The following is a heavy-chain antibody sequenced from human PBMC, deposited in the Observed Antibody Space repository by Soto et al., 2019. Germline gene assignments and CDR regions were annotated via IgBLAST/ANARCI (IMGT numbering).Heavy chain of an antibody. CDR3: ARGGSGTYHV. J-gene: IGHJ4*02. CDR1: DDSITGGGYY. CDR2: IYYGGST. Sequence: TLSLTCSVSDDSITGGGYYWSWIRQHPAKGLEWIDSIYYGGSTYYNPSLRSRGTISLDPSQARLSLRLTSLTAADTATYYCARGGSGTYHVWGQGTLVTVSS. V-gene: IGHV4-31*02. D-gene: IGHD3-10*01.